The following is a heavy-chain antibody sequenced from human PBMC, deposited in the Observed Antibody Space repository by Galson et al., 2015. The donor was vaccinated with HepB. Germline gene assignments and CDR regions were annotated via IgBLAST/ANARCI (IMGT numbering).Heavy chain of an antibody. J-gene: IGHJ5*02. D-gene: IGHD3-22*01. V-gene: IGHV3-23*01. Sequence: SLRLSCATSGFTFRSYAMNWVRQAPGKGLDWVSGISGSVGSTFYADSVKGRFTISRDNSKNTLYLQMNSLRAEDTAVYYCAKSRDLVVGTEFDPWGQGTLVSVSS. CDR1: GFTFRSYA. CDR2: ISGSVGST. CDR3: AKSRDLVVGTEFDP.